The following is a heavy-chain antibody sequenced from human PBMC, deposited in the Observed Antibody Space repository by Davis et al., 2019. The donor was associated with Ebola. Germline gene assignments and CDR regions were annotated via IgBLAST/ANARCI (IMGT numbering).Heavy chain of an antibody. CDR3: APVRWAAGFVY. J-gene: IGHJ4*02. V-gene: IGHV2-5*02. D-gene: IGHD6-13*01. CDR1: GFPLRTSGVG. Sequence: SGPTLAKPTQTLTLTCTFSGFPLRTSGVGVGWIRQPPGKALEWLALIYWDDDKRYSPSLKSRLTITKDTSKNQVVLTMTNMDPVDTATYYCAPVRWAAGFVYWGQGTLVTVSS. CDR2: IYWDDDK.